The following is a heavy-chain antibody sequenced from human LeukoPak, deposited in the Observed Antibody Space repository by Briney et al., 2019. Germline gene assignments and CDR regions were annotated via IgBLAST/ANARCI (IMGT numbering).Heavy chain of an antibody. CDR1: GFTFSSYA. D-gene: IGHD3-9*01. Sequence: PGRSLRLSCAASGFTFSSYAMHWARQAPGKGLEWVAVISSDGGSKFYGDSVKGRFTISRDNSKNTLFLEMNSLRGEDTAVYHCARDASTTGSIDYWGQGTLVTASS. V-gene: IGHV3-30-3*01. J-gene: IGHJ4*02. CDR3: ARDASTTGSIDY. CDR2: ISSDGGSK.